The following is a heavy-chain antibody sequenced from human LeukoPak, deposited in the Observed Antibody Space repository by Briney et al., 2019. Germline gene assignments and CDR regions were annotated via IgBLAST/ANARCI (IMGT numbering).Heavy chain of an antibody. CDR1: GGSFSGYY. J-gene: IGHJ4*02. CDR3: ARDRDYDFDY. Sequence: SETLSLTCAVYGGSFSGYYWSWIRQPAGKGLEWIGRIYTSGSTNYNPSLKSRVTISIDTSKNQFSLKLSSVTAADTAVYYCARDRDYDFDYWGQGTLVTVSS. V-gene: IGHV4-4*07. D-gene: IGHD3-3*01. CDR2: IYTSGST.